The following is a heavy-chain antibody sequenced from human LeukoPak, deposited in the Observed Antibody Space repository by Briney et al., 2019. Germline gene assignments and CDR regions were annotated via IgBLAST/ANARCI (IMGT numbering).Heavy chain of an antibody. CDR1: GFTFNDYD. J-gene: IGHJ4*02. Sequence: GGSLRLSCAASGFTFNDYDMHWVRQAPGKGLEWVSFITGSGGTTSYADSVKGRFPISKDSAKHSLSLQMNSLRAEDTAVYYCTRPTSSGSINSWGQGTLVTVSS. CDR3: TRPTSSGSINS. D-gene: IGHD6-19*01. V-gene: IGHV3-48*01. CDR2: ITGSGGTT.